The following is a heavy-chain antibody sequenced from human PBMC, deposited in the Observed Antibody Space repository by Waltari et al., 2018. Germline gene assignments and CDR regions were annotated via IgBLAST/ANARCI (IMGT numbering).Heavy chain of an antibody. CDR2: SSGSGGST. D-gene: IGHD7-27*01. CDR1: GFTFSSYA. CDR3: AKRPGEGWFDP. Sequence: EVQLLASGGGLVQPGGSLRLSCAASGFTFSSYAMSWVRQAPGKGLEWVAASSGSGGSTYYADSVKGRFTISRDKSKNTLYLQMNSLRAEDTAVYYGAKRPGEGWFDPWGQGTLVTVSS. J-gene: IGHJ5*02. V-gene: IGHV3-23*01.